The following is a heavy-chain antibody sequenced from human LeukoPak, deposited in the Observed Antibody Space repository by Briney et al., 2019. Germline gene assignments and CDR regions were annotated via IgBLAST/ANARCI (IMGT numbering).Heavy chain of an antibody. J-gene: IGHJ6*03. CDR2: X. V-gene: IGHV1-69*05. D-gene: IGHD3-10*01. CDR3: ARGPNYYGSGSYRNYYYYMDV. Sequence: XNYAQKFQGRVTITTDESTSTAYMELSSLRSEDTAVYYCARGPNYYGSGSYRNYYYYMDVWGKGTTVTVSS.